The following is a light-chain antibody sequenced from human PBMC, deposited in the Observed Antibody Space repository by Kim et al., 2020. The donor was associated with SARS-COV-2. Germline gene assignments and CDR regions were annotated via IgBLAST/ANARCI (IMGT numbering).Light chain of an antibody. V-gene: IGKV3-15*01. Sequence: VSPGERATLSCRASQSVKTNVAWYQQRPGQAPRLIIYGASSRATGVPARFSGSGSGTDFTLTIYSLQSEDFALYYCQQYNNWPPYTFGQGTKLEI. J-gene: IGKJ2*01. CDR1: QSVKTN. CDR3: QQYNNWPPYT. CDR2: GAS.